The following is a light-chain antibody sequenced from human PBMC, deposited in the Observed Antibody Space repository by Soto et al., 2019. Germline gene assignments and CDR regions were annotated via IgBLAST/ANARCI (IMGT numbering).Light chain of an antibody. Sequence: DIQMTQSPSSLSASVGDRVTITCRANQSISRYLNWYRQKPGKAPKLLIFDASSLQRGVPSRFSGSGSGTDFTLTISNLQPEDFATFYCQQSYSTPTWTFGQGTKVEIK. J-gene: IGKJ1*01. CDR2: DAS. CDR3: QQSYSTPTWT. V-gene: IGKV1-39*01. CDR1: QSISRY.